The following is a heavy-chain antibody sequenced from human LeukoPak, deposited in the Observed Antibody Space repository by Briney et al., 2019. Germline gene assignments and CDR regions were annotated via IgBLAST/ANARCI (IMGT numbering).Heavy chain of an antibody. D-gene: IGHD3-22*01. CDR2: ISSSGSTI. V-gene: IGHV3-48*03. CDR3: ARDRSYYDSSGYY. Sequence: GGSLRLSCAASGFTFSSYEMNWVRQAPGKGLEWVSYISSSGSTIYYADSVKGRFTISRDNAKNSLYLQMNSLRAEDTAVYYCARDRSYYDSSGYYWGQGSLVTVSS. J-gene: IGHJ4*02. CDR1: GFTFSSYE.